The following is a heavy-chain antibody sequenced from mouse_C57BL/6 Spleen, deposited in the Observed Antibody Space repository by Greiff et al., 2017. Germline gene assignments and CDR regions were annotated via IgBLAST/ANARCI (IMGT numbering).Heavy chain of an antibody. V-gene: IGHV10-3*01. CDR3: VRGGGSSLYYYAMDY. Sequence: VQLKESGGGLVQPKGSLKLSCAASGFTFNTYAMHWVRQAPGKGLEWVARIRRKSSNYATYYADSVKDRFTISRDDSQSMRYLQMNNLKTEDTAMYDCVRGGGSSLYYYAMDYWGQGTSVTVSS. CDR2: IRRKSSNYAT. J-gene: IGHJ4*01. D-gene: IGHD1-1*01. CDR1: GFTFNTYA.